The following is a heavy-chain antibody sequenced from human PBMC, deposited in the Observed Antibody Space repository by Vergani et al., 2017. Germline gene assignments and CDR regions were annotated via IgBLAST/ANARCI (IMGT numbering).Heavy chain of an antibody. D-gene: IGHD1-1*01. V-gene: IGHV1-8*02. CDR3: ARGLDPSSPNWFDP. Sequence: QVQLVQSGAEVKKPGSSVKVSCKASGGTFSSYDINWVRQATGQGLEWMGWMNPNSGNTGYAQKFQGRVTMTRNTSISTAYMELSSLRSEDTAVYYCARGLDPSSPNWFDPWGQGTLVTVSS. CDR2: MNPNSGNT. CDR1: GGTFSSYD. J-gene: IGHJ5*02.